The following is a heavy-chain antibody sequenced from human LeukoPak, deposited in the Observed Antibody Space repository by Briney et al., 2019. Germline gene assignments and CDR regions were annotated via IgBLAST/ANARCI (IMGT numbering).Heavy chain of an antibody. CDR2: ISGSDGTI. V-gene: IGHV3-11*01. J-gene: IGHJ4*02. CDR1: GFTFSDYY. CDR3: AREFTQRDY. Sequence: GGSLRLSCVASGFTFSDYYMSWIRQAPGKGLEWVSYISGSDGTIKYADSVKGRFTISRDNAKNSLYLQMNSLRVEDTALYYCAREFTQRDYWGQGTLVTVSS.